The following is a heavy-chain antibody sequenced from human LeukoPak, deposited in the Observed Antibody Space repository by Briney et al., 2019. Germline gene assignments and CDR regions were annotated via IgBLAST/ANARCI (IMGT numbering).Heavy chain of an antibody. CDR3: ARGWYDPKSILVAFDI. D-gene: IGHD2-15*01. Sequence: TSSETLSLTCTVSGGPISSYYWSWIPQPPGKGLEWIGYIYYSGSTNYNPSLKSRVTISEDTSKNQFSMKLSSVTAADTAVYYCARGWYDPKSILVAFDIWGEGTMVTVSS. CDR2: IYYSGST. V-gene: IGHV4-59*01. J-gene: IGHJ3*02. CDR1: GGPISSYY.